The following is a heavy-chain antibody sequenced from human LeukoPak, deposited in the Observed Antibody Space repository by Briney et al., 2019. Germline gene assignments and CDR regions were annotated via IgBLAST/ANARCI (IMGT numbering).Heavy chain of an antibody. V-gene: IGHV3-7*01. J-gene: IGHJ4*02. D-gene: IGHD5-12*01. CDR2: IKQDGSEK. CDR1: GFTFSNYW. CDR3: ARVGRGYSGLPFDF. Sequence: PGGSLRLSCAASGFTFSNYWMSWVRQAPGKGLEWVANIKQDGSEKYYVDSVKGRFTISRDNAKNSLYLQMNSLRAEDTAVYYCARVGRGYSGLPFDFWGQGTLVTVSS.